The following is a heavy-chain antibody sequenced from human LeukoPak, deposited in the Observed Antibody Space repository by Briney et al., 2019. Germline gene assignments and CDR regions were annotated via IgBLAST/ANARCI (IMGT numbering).Heavy chain of an antibody. Sequence: GGSLRLSCAASGFTFSSYAMSWVRQAPGKGLEWVAFIRSDGSNKYYADSMKGRFTISRDNSKNTLYLQMNSLRAEDTAVYYCAKDGGLGDYGDYWGQGTLVTVSS. CDR2: IRSDGSNK. CDR3: AKDGGLGDYGDY. J-gene: IGHJ4*02. CDR1: GFTFSSYA. D-gene: IGHD3-16*01. V-gene: IGHV3-30*02.